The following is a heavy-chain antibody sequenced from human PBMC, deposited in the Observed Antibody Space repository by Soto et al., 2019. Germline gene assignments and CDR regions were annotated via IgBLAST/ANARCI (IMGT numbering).Heavy chain of an antibody. CDR1: GFTFNTYV. CDR3: ARGPRDFDH. V-gene: IGHV3-33*01. Sequence: PGXSLRLSCAASGFTFNTYVMHWVRQAPGKGLEWVALMWYDESKKYYGDSVRGRFTISRDNSWDTLYLQMNSLRAEDTAVYYCARGPRDFDHWGEGTLVTVSS. J-gene: IGHJ4*02. CDR2: MWYDESKK.